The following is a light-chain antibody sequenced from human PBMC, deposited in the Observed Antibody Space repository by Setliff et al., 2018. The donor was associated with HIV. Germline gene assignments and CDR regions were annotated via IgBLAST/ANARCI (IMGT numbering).Light chain of an antibody. Sequence: QLVLTQSPSASASLGASVNLTCTLSSGHSAYAIAWHQQQPEKGPRYLMKVNSDGSHNKGDGIPDRFSGSSSGAERYLTISSLQSDDEADYYCQTWATGIRVFGGGTKVTV. CDR2: VNSDGSH. V-gene: IGLV4-69*01. J-gene: IGLJ3*02. CDR1: SGHSAYA. CDR3: QTWATGIRV.